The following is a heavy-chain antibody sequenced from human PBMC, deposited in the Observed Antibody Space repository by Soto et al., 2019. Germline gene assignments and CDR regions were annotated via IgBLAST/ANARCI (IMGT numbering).Heavy chain of an antibody. Sequence: LRLSCAASGFTFTRYSMNWVRQAPGKGLEWVSSISSTTNYIYYGDSMKGRFTISRDNAKNSLYLEMNSLRAEDTAVYYCARESEDLTSKFDYWGQGTMVPVSS. V-gene: IGHV3-21*06. CDR1: GFTFTRYS. CDR2: ISSTTNYI. CDR3: ARESEDLTSKFDY. J-gene: IGHJ4*02.